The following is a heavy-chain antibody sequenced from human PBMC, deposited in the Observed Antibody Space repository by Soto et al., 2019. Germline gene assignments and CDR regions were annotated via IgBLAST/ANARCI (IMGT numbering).Heavy chain of an antibody. Sequence: ASVKVSCKASGGTFSSYAISWVRQAPGQGLEWMGGIIPIFGTANYAQKFQGRVTITADESTSTAYMELSSLRSEDTAVYYCARNLEPGGVVISRPYYYYGMDVWGQGTTVTVSS. J-gene: IGHJ6*02. CDR2: IIPIFGTA. CDR1: GGTFSSYA. D-gene: IGHD3-3*01. CDR3: ARNLEPGGVVISRPYYYYGMDV. V-gene: IGHV1-69*13.